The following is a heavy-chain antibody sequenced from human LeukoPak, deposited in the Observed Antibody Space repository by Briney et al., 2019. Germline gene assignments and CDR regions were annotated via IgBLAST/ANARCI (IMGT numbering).Heavy chain of an antibody. V-gene: IGHV1-8*03. Sequence: ASVKVSCKASGYTFTSYDINWVRQATGQGLEWMGWMNPNSGNTGYAQKFQGRVTITRNTSISTAYMELSSLRSEDTAVYYCARDLSPWETRNPDAFDIWGQGTVVTVSS. CDR3: ARDLSPWETRNPDAFDI. D-gene: IGHD1-14*01. J-gene: IGHJ3*02. CDR2: MNPNSGNT. CDR1: GYTFTSYD.